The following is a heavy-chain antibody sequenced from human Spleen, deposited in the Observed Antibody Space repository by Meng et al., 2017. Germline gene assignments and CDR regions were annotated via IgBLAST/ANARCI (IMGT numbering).Heavy chain of an antibody. Sequence: GESLKISCAASGFILSSYWMHWVRQAPGRGLVWVSRINSDGSDTSYVDSVKGRFTISRDNARNTLYLQMNSLRAEDTAVYYCARDIPATAAAFDIWGQGTMVTVSS. D-gene: IGHD2-2*02. V-gene: IGHV3-74*01. CDR3: ARDIPATAAAFDI. CDR1: GFILSSYW. J-gene: IGHJ3*02. CDR2: INSDGSDT.